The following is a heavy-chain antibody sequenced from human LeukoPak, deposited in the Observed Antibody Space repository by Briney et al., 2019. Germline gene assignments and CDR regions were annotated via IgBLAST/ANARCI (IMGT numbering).Heavy chain of an antibody. V-gene: IGHV1-2*02. CDR1: GYSFTAYF. CDR2: IDPNSGGT. Sequence: ASVKVSCKTSGYSFTAYFMHWVRLAPGQGLEWMGWIDPNSGGTNYAQKFQGRVTMTRDTSISTAYMELRSLRSDDTAVYYCARDSLWTYGDYGGSDYWGQGTLVTVSS. J-gene: IGHJ4*02. CDR3: ARDSLWTYGDYGGSDY. D-gene: IGHD4-17*01.